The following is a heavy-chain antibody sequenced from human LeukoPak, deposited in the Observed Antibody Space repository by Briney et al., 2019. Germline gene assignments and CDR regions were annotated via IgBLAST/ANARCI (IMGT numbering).Heavy chain of an antibody. J-gene: IGHJ4*02. V-gene: IGHV1-2*02. Sequence: GASVKVSCKVSGYTLTELSMHWVRQAPGQGLEWMGWINPNSGGTNYAQKFQGRVTMTRDTSIDTAYMELGSLTSDDTAFYYCARGSTWFTTLPFESWGQGTLVTVSS. CDR1: GYTLTELS. CDR3: ARGSTWFTTLPFES. D-gene: IGHD6-13*01. CDR2: INPNSGGT.